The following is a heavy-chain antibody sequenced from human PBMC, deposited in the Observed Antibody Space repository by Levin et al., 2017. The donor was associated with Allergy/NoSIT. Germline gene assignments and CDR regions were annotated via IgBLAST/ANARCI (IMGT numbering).Heavy chain of an antibody. D-gene: IGHD1-14*01. V-gene: IGHV3-9*01. CDR2: ISWNSGSI. CDR1: GFTFDDYA. J-gene: IGHJ4*02. Sequence: TGGSLRLSCAASGFTFDDYAMHWVRQAPGKGLEWVSGISWNSGSIGYADSVKGRFTISRDNAKNSLYLQMNSLRAEDTALYYCAKEGGRSYNLDYWGQGTLVTVSS. CDR3: AKEGGRSYNLDY.